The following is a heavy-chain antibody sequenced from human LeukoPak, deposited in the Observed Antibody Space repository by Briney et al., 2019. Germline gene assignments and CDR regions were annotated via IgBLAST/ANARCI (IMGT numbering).Heavy chain of an antibody. Sequence: GGSLRLSCAASGSTFSSYSTKWVRPAPGKGLEWVSSISSRSSYIYYADSVKGRFTISRDNAKNSLYLQMNSLRAEDTAVYYCARRTYCSSTSCPVRAFDIWGQGTMVTVSS. J-gene: IGHJ3*02. V-gene: IGHV3-21*01. CDR1: GSTFSSYS. D-gene: IGHD2-2*01. CDR2: ISSRSSYI. CDR3: ARRTYCSSTSCPVRAFDI.